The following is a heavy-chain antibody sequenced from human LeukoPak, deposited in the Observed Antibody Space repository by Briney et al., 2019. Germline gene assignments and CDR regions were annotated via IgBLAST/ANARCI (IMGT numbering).Heavy chain of an antibody. CDR3: ASNGVYDSSDYYFIDY. CDR1: GFTFSRFP. Sequence: GGSLRLSCAASGFTFSRFPMHWVRQAPGKGLEWVAVISYDGSKKYYADSVKGRFTISRDNSKNMVYLQMNSLRPEDTAVFYCASNGVYDSSDYYFIDYWGQGTLVTVSS. D-gene: IGHD3-22*01. CDR2: ISYDGSKK. J-gene: IGHJ4*02. V-gene: IGHV3-30-3*01.